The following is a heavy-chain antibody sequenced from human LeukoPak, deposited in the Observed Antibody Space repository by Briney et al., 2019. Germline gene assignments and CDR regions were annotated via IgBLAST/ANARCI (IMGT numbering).Heavy chain of an antibody. CDR3: ARGSAVATVGKDYYYGMDV. CDR1: GGTFSSYA. CDR2: IIPILGIA. V-gene: IGHV1-69*04. Sequence: ASVKVSCKASGGTFSSYAISWVRQAPGQGLEWMGRIIPILGIANYAQKFQGRVTITADKSTSTAYMELSSLRSEDTAVYYCARGSAVATVGKDYYYGMDVWGQGTTVTVSS. D-gene: IGHD5-12*01. J-gene: IGHJ6*02.